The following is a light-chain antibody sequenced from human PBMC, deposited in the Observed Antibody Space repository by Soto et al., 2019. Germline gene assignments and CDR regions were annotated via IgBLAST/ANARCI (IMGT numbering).Light chain of an antibody. J-gene: IGKJ1*01. Sequence: DIKMSNSPSDMSAQVRDRVTITCRASQDISNFLVWFQQRPGKVPKRLMYSANRLESGVPSRFSGSGSGTEFTLTISCLQPEDFTTYYCLQHKSYPRTFGQGSNVDIK. CDR2: SAN. CDR3: LQHKSYPRT. CDR1: QDISNF. V-gene: IGKV1-17*03.